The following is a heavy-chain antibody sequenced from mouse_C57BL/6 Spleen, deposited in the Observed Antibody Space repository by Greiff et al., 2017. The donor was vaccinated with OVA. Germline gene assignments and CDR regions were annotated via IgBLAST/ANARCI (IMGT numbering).Heavy chain of an antibody. J-gene: IGHJ2*01. CDR3: ARHYYGSSTYFDG. D-gene: IGHD1-1*01. Sequence: VQLQQPGTDLVKPGASVKLSCKASGYTFTSYWMHWVKQRPGQGLEWIGNINPSNGGTNYNEKFKSKVTLTVDKSSSTVYMQLSSLTSEDSAVYYCARHYYGSSTYFDGWGQGTTLTVSS. V-gene: IGHV1-53*01. CDR1: GYTFTSYW. CDR2: INPSNGGT.